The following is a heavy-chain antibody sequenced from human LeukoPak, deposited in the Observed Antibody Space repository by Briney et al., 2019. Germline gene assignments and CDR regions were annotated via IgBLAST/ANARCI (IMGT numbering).Heavy chain of an antibody. J-gene: IGHJ4*02. CDR3: ARNDILTGYAFEY. V-gene: IGHV4-4*07. Sequence: SETLSLTCTVASGSMTSYYWSWIRQPAGKGREWIGRIYTSGSTNYNPSLKSRATISVHPPKNQFSLKLSCVTAADTAVYYCARNDILTGYAFEYWGQGTLVTVSS. CDR2: IYTSGST. CDR1: SGSMTSYY. D-gene: IGHD3-9*01.